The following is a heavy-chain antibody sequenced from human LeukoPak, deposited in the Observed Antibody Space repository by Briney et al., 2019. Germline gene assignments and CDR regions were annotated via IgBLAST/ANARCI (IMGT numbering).Heavy chain of an antibody. CDR1: GFTFSSYG. V-gene: IGHV3-30*18. CDR3: AKATYYYGSGSYYNLDY. D-gene: IGHD3-10*01. J-gene: IGHJ4*02. CDR2: ISYDGSNK. Sequence: GRSLRLSCAASGFTFSSYGMHWVRQAPGKGLEWVAVISYDGSNKYYADSVKGRFTISRDNSKNTLYLQMNSPRAEDTAVYYCAKATYYYGSGSYYNLDYWGQGTLVTVSS.